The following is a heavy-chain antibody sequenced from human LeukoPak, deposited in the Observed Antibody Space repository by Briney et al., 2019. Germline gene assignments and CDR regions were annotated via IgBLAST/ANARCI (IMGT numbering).Heavy chain of an antibody. Sequence: GSLRLSCAAAGFGYNNAWMVWVRQAPGKGLEWVGRIKSNIDDGTADYAAPVKGRFVISRDDSKNTLYLQMSSLKIEDTAVYYCTTDFSHFDFSSGYSSYCGQGALVSVFS. D-gene: IGHD3-3*01. CDR1: GFGYNNAW. V-gene: IGHV3-15*01. CDR2: IKSNIDDGTA. CDR3: TTDFSHFDFSSGYSSY. J-gene: IGHJ4*02.